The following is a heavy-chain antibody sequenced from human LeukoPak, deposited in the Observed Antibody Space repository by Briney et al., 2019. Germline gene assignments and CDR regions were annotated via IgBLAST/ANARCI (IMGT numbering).Heavy chain of an antibody. CDR3: ARDLYDWGFDY. D-gene: IGHD7-27*01. CDR1: GYTFTRYY. Sequence: ASVNVSCKASGYTFTRYYMHWVRQAPGQGLEWMGWINPNSGGINYAQKFQGRVTMTRDTSISTAYMELSRLRSDDTAVYYCARDLYDWGFDYWGQGTLVTVSS. J-gene: IGHJ4*02. V-gene: IGHV1-2*02. CDR2: INPNSGGI.